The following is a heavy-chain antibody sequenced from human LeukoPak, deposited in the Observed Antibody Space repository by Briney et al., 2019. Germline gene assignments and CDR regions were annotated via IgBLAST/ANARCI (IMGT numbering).Heavy chain of an antibody. Sequence: PGGSLRLSCAASGFTFSDYYMSWIRQAPGKGLEWVSYISSSGSTIYYADSVKGRFTISRDNAKNSLYLQMNSLRAEDTAVYYCARETCSSTSCYDNWFDPWGQGTLVTVSS. J-gene: IGHJ5*02. D-gene: IGHD2-2*01. CDR3: ARETCSSTSCYDNWFDP. CDR1: GFTFSDYY. V-gene: IGHV3-11*04. CDR2: ISSSGSTI.